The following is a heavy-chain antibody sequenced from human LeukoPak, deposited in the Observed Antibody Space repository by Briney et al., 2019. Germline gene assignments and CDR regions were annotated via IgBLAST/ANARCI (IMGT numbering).Heavy chain of an antibody. Sequence: SETLSLTCTVSGGSISDFYWSWIRQPAGKGLEWIGRIYSGGSTNYNPSLKSRVTMSVDTSKKQFSLNLGSVTAADPAVYYCARDFDFWGQGTRVTVSS. J-gene: IGHJ4*02. CDR2: IYSGGST. CDR1: GGSISDFY. V-gene: IGHV4-4*07. CDR3: ARDFDF.